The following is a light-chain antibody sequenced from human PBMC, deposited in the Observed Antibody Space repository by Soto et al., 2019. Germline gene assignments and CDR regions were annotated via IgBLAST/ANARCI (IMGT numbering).Light chain of an antibody. V-gene: IGLV2-14*01. CDR2: QVT. CDR3: TPHSLSDILSL. J-gene: IGLJ1*01. Sequence: QSVLTQPASVSGSPGQSITISCTGTSSDIGGYYYVSWYQHHPGKAPKLLIYQVTNRPSRVSNRFSGSKSGNTASLTISGLQADDEADYYCTPHSLSDILSLFGTGTKFAVL. CDR1: SSDIGGYYY.